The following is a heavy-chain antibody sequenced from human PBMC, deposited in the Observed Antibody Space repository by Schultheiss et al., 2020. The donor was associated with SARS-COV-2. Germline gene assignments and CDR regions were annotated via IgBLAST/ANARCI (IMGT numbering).Heavy chain of an antibody. D-gene: IGHD3-22*01. V-gene: IGHV5-51*01. CDR1: GYSFTSYW. J-gene: IGHJ4*02. CDR3: ARRYYYDSSGYSPFDY. CDR2: IYPGDSDT. Sequence: GGSLRLSCKGSGYSFTSYWIGWVRQMPGKGLEWMGIIYPGDSDTRYSPSFQGQVTISADKSISTAYLQWSSLKASDTAMYYCARRYYYDSSGYSPFDYWGQGTLVTVSS.